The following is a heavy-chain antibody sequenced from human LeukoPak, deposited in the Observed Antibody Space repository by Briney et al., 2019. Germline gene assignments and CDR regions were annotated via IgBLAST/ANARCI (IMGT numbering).Heavy chain of an antibody. Sequence: ASVKVSCKASGYTFTSNYIHWVRQAPGQGLEWMGMVYPRDGSTSYAQKFQGRVTVTRDTSTSIVHMELSGLRSEDTAVYYCARDQEGFDYWGQGTLVTVSS. V-gene: IGHV1-46*01. CDR3: ARDQEGFDY. J-gene: IGHJ4*02. CDR1: GYTFTSNY. CDR2: VYPRDGST.